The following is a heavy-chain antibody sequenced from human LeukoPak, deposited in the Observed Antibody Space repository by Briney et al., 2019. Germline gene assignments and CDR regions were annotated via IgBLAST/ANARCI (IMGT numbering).Heavy chain of an antibody. CDR1: GFTFSSYG. CDR2: IRYDGSNK. D-gene: IGHD5-24*01. V-gene: IGHV3-30*02. CDR3: AKGMATINSHKRKFDY. J-gene: IGHJ4*02. Sequence: GGSLRLSCAASGFTFSSYGMHWVRQAPGKGLEWVAFIRYDGSNKYYADSVKGRFTISRDNSKNTLYLQMNSLRAEDTAVYYCAKGMATINSHKRKFDYRGQGTLVTVSS.